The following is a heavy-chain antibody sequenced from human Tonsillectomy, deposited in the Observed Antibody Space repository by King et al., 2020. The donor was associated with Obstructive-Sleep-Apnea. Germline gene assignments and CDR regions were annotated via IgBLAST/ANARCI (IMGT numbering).Heavy chain of an antibody. J-gene: IGHJ4*02. CDR1: GGSISSSSYY. Sequence: QLQESGPGLVKPSETLSLTCTVSGGSISSSSYYWGWIRQPPGKGLEWIGSIYYSGSTYYNPSLKSRVTISVDTSKNQFSLTLSSVTAADTAVYYCAGSDYGDYVFDYWGQGTLVTVSS. CDR3: AGSDYGDYVFDY. D-gene: IGHD4-17*01. CDR2: IYYSGST. V-gene: IGHV4-39*07.